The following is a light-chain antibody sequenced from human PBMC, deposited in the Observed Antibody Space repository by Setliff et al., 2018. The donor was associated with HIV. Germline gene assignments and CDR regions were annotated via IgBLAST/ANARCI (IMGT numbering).Light chain of an antibody. Sequence: QSVLTQPASVSGSPGQSITISCIGTSSDVGGYDFVSWYQQRPDKAPKLIIFDVSERPSGVSHRFSGSKSGNTASLTISGLQTEDEGDYYCSSYSINNLYVFATGTKVTVL. J-gene: IGLJ1*01. V-gene: IGLV2-14*03. CDR1: SSDVGGYDF. CDR2: DVS. CDR3: SSYSINNLYV.